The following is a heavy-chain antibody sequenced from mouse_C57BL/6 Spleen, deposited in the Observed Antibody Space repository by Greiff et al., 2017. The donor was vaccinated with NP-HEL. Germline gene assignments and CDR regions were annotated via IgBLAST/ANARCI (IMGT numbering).Heavy chain of an antibody. J-gene: IGHJ4*01. CDR2: IDPSDSYT. D-gene: IGHD2-5*01. V-gene: IGHV1-69*01. CDR3: ARGGISSNFYAMDY. Sequence: QVQLQQPGAELVMPGASVKLSCKASGYTFTSYWMPWVKQRPGQGLEWIGEIDPSDSYTNYNQKFKGKSTLTVDKSSSTAYMQLSSLTSEDSAVYYCARGGISSNFYAMDYWGQGTSVTVSS. CDR1: GYTFTSYW.